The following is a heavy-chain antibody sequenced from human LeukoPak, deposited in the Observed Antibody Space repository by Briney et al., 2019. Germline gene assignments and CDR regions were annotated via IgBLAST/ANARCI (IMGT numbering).Heavy chain of an antibody. D-gene: IGHD1-26*01. Sequence: SETLSLTCTVSGGSISSYYWSWIRQPPGKGLEWIGYIYYSGSTNYNPSLKSRVTISVDTSKNQFSLKLSSVTAADTAVYYCARAPGIVGASLDYWGQGTLVTVSS. CDR1: GGSISSYY. V-gene: IGHV4-59*01. J-gene: IGHJ4*02. CDR2: IYYSGST. CDR3: ARAPGIVGASLDY.